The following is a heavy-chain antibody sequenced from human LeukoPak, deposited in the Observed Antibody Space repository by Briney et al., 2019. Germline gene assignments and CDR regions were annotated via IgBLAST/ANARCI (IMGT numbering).Heavy chain of an antibody. CDR1: GYTFTTYA. CDR2: IIPIFGTA. V-gene: IGHV1-69*13. D-gene: IGHD6-13*01. Sequence: ASVKVSCKASGYTFTTYAISWVRQAPGQGLEWMGGIIPIFGTANYAQKFQGRVTITADESTSTAYMELSSLRSEDTAVYYCARAILGEIAAAGFDYWGQGTLVTVSS. J-gene: IGHJ4*02. CDR3: ARAILGEIAAAGFDY.